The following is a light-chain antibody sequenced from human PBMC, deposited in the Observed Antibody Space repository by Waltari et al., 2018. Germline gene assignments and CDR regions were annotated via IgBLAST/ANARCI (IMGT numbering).Light chain of an antibody. CDR1: SSDGGGYNY. V-gene: IGLV2-14*01. CDR3: SSYASSYTYV. J-gene: IGLJ1*01. Sequence: QSALTQPASVSGSPGQSLTISCTGTSSDGGGYNYVSWYQQHPGKAPKLMIYDVNKRPSGVSNRFSGSKSGNTASLTISGLQAEDEADYYCSSYASSYTYVFGTGTKVTVL. CDR2: DVN.